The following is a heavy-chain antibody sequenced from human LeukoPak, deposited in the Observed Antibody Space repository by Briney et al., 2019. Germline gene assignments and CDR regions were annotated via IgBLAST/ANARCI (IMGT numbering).Heavy chain of an antibody. D-gene: IGHD2-15*01. CDR1: GGSISSSSYY. CDR3: ARDLVGAAGNWFDP. V-gene: IGHV4-39*07. J-gene: IGHJ5*02. Sequence: SETLSLTCTVSGGSISSSSYYWGWIRQPPGKGLEWIGSIYYSGSTYYNPSLKSRVTISVDTSKNQFSLKLSSVTAADTAVYYCARDLVGAAGNWFDPWGQGTLVTVSS. CDR2: IYYSGST.